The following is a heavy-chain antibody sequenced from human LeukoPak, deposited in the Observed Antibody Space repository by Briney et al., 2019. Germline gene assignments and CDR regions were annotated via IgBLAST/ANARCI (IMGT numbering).Heavy chain of an antibody. CDR1: GYSISSGYY. CDR3: ARLGGRGCSSTSCYPLDY. D-gene: IGHD2-2*01. CDR2: IYHSGRT. Sequence: PSETLSLTCAVSGYSISSGYYWGWIRQPPGKGLEWIGSIYHSGRTYYNPSLKIRVTISVDTSKNQFSLKLSSVTAADTAVYYCARLGGRGCSSTSCYPLDYWGQGTLVTVSS. J-gene: IGHJ4*02. V-gene: IGHV4-38-2*01.